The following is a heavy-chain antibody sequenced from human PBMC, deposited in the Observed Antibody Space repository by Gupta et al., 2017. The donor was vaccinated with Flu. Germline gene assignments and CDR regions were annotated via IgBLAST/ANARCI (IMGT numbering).Heavy chain of an antibody. CDR1: GGTFNSNA. J-gene: IGHJ3*02. Sequence: QVQLVQSGAEVKKPGSSVKVSCKASGGTFNSNAVTWVRQAPGQGLEWMGAIIPIFGSANYAQKFQGRVTITVDESTSIAYMELTSLRSEDTAVYYCANEMATITRAFDIWGQGTMVTVSS. V-gene: IGHV1-69*01. CDR3: ANEMATITRAFDI. CDR2: IIPIFGSA.